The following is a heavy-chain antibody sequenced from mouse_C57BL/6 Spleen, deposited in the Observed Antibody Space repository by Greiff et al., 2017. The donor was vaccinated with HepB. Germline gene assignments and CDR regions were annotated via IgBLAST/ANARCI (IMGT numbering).Heavy chain of an antibody. CDR3: TYYYGSSGGYFDV. V-gene: IGHV6-3*01. CDR2: IRLKSDNYET. D-gene: IGHD1-1*01. J-gene: IGHJ1*03. Sequence: EVMLVESGGGLVQPGGSMKLSCVASGFTFSNYWMNWVRQSPEKGLEWVAQIRLKSDNYETHYAESVKGRFTISRDDSKSSVYLHMNNLRAEDTGIYYCTYYYGSSGGYFDVWGTGTTVTVSS. CDR1: GFTFSNYW.